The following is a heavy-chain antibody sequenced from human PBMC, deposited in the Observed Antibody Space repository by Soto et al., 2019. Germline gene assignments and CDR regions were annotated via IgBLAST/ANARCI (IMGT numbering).Heavy chain of an antibody. CDR3: AILHCIXPNCVPLDP. Sequence: PSETLSLTCTVSGGSISSTGYYWGWIRQPPGKGLEWIGSIYYSGSTSYNPSLQSRVTMSVDTSKNQLSLKVSSVTAADTAVYYCAILHCIXPNCVPLDPWGQGTLVTVSS. CDR1: GGSISSTGYY. CDR2: IYYSGST. D-gene: IGHD2-2*01. V-gene: IGHV4-39*01. J-gene: IGHJ5*02.